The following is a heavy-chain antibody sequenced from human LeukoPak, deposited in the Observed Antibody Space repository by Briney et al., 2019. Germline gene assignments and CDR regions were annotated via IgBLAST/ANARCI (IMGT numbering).Heavy chain of an antibody. D-gene: IGHD6-13*01. J-gene: IGHJ4*02. V-gene: IGHV4-61*01. CDR2: DYCGGNT. CDR3: ARVDYSSSWPPDY. Sequence: SETLSLTYTVSGFSVTTDSYCWGWIRQPPGKGLEWIGYDYCGGNTNYDPSLKRRVTISVDTSKNQFSLTLTSVTAADTAVYYCARVDYSSSWPPDYWGQGTLVTVSS. CDR1: GFSVTTDSYC.